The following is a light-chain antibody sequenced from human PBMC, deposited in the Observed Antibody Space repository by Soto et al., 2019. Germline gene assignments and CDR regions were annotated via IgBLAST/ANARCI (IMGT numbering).Light chain of an antibody. V-gene: IGLV2-8*01. CDR2: EVS. CDR3: SSYADTHNSHVV. J-gene: IGLJ2*01. Sequence: QSALTQPPSASGSPGQSVTISCTGTSGNIGGYNYVSWYQQHPGKAPKLMIHEVSMRPSGVPDRFSGSKSGNTASLTVSGLQAEDEADYYCSSYADTHNSHVVFGGGTKLTVL. CDR1: SGNIGGYNY.